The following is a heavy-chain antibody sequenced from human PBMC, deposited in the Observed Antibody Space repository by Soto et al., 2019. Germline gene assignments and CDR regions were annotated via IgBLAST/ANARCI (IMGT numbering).Heavy chain of an antibody. D-gene: IGHD6-13*01. CDR2: IIPIVGPA. CDR3: GRCSSTPSGDYCGMDV. CDR1: GGTFSSCA. J-gene: IGHJ6*02. V-gene: IGHV1-69*13. Sequence: GSSVKVFCKAAGGTFSSCAISWVPQAPGQGLECMGGIIPIVGPANYAQKFQGRVTITADESTSTAYMELSSLRSEDTAVYYCGRCSSTPSGDYCGMDVWGQGTTVTDS.